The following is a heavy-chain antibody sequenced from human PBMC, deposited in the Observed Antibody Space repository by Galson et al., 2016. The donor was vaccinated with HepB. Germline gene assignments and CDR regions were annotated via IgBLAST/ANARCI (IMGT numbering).Heavy chain of an antibody. CDR3: HLVVVAAFSFFYGMDV. Sequence: SVKVSCKASGGTFSSYAISWVRQAPGQGLEWMGGIIPIFGTANYAQKFQGRVTITADKSTSTAYMELSSLRSVDTAVYYCHLVVVAAFSFFYGMDVWGQGTTVTVSS. J-gene: IGHJ6*02. V-gene: IGHV1-69*06. D-gene: IGHD2-15*01. CDR1: GGTFSSYA. CDR2: IIPIFGTA.